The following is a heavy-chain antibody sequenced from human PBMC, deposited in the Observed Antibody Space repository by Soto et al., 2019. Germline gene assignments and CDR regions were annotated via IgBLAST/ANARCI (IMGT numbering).Heavy chain of an antibody. CDR1: GFTVSNNY. D-gene: IGHD2-21*01. Sequence: EVQLVESGGGLVQPGGSLRLSCAASGFTVSNNYMSWVRQAPGRGLEWVSVIYSGGSTHYSDSGQGRFTISRDTCKNVLYLPMNSLRAEDTAVYYCARGPFPYCGANCSYDAFDIWCQGTMFTVSS. V-gene: IGHV3-53*04. J-gene: IGHJ3*02. CDR3: ARGPFPYCGANCSYDAFDI. CDR2: IYSGGST.